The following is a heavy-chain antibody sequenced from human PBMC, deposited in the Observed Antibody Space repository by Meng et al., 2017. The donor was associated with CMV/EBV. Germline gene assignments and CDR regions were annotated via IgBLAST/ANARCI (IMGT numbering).Heavy chain of an antibody. CDR1: GFTFSSYD. D-gene: IGHD6-13*01. V-gene: IGHV3-9*01. CDR3: AKEGYSSSWYQAVGFDY. J-gene: IGHJ4*02. Sequence: GGSLRLSCAASGFTFSSYDMHWVRQAPGKGLERVSGISWNSGSIGYADSVKGRFTISRDNAKNSLYLQMNSLRAEDTALYYCAKEGYSSSWYQAVGFDYWGQGTLVTVSS. CDR2: ISWNSGSI.